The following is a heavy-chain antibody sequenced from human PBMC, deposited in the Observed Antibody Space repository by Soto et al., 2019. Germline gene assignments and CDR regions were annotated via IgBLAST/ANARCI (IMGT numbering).Heavy chain of an antibody. CDR2: IYHSGST. Sequence: QLQLQESGSGLVKPSQTLSLTCAVSGGSISSGGYSWSWIRQPPGKGLEWIGYIYHSGSTYYNPSLKRRVTISINRYTNQFSLKLSSVTAGDTAVYFCARVPAPWCQGTLVTVSS. CDR1: GGSISSGGYS. V-gene: IGHV4-30-2*01. J-gene: IGHJ5*02. CDR3: ARVPAP.